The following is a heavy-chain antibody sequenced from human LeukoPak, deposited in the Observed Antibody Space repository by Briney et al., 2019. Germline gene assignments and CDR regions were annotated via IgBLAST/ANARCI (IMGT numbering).Heavy chain of an antibody. J-gene: IGHJ6*02. CDR2: IRSQANGGTE. D-gene: IGHD3-16*01. CDR1: GFTFRDHA. V-gene: IGHV3-49*04. Sequence: GGSLRLSCTASGFTFRDHAMTWVRQAPGKGLEWVSFIRSQANGGTEEYAASVQGRFTISRDDSYSIAYLQMNSLKTEDTAVYYCARGPIYLWLYYGMDVWGQGTTVIVSS. CDR3: ARGPIYLWLYYGMDV.